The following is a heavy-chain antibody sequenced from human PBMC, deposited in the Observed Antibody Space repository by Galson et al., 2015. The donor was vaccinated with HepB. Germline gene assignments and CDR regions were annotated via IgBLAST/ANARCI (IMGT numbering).Heavy chain of an antibody. V-gene: IGHV3-7*01. J-gene: IGHJ3*02. Sequence: SLRLSCAASGFTLSSYWMSWVRQAPGKGLEWVANIQQDGSEKFYVDSVKGRFTISRDTAKNSLYLQMNSLRAEDTAVYYCARESGRGWYGAFDIWGQGTMVTVSS. CDR1: GFTLSSYW. CDR2: IQQDGSEK. CDR3: ARESGRGWYGAFDI. D-gene: IGHD6-19*01.